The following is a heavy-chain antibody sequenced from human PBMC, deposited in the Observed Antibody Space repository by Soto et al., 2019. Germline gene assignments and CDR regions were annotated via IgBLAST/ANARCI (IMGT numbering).Heavy chain of an antibody. Sequence: QVQLVQSGAEVKKPGSSVKVSCKASGGTFSSYAISWVRQAPGQGLEWMGGIIPIFGTANYAQKFQGRVTITADESTSTAYRELSSLRSEDTAVYYCASMGVACGGDCQPYFDYWGQGTLVTVSS. J-gene: IGHJ4*02. CDR2: IIPIFGTA. CDR1: GGTFSSYA. V-gene: IGHV1-69*01. CDR3: ASMGVACGGDCQPYFDY. D-gene: IGHD2-21*02.